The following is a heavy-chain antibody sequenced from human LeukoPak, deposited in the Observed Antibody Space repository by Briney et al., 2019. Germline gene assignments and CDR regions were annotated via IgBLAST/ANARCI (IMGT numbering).Heavy chain of an antibody. CDR3: ARGTRTYAYYGLDV. V-gene: IGHV3-30-3*01. CDR1: GLTFRAYG. J-gene: IGHJ6*02. Sequence: GGSLRLSCEASGLTFRAYGMHWVGQAPGKRLDWVAVISYDEYEKDYADSAKGRFTISRDNSKNTLYLQMNSLRVEDTAVYYCARGTRTYAYYGLDVWGPGTTVTVSS. D-gene: IGHD2-2*01. CDR2: ISYDEYEK.